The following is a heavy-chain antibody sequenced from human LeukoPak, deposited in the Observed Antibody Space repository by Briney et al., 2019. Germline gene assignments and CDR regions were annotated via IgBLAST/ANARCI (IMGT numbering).Heavy chain of an antibody. CDR2: INPSGGST. CDR1: GYTFTSYY. V-gene: IGHV1-46*01. CDR3: ARVLIVGVFDF. Sequence: ASVKVSCKASGYTFTSYYMHWVRQAPGQGLEWMGIINPSGGSTSYAQKFQARVTMTRDTSTSTVYMELSSLRSDDTAVYYCARVLIVGVFDFWGQGTLVTVSS. J-gene: IGHJ4*02. D-gene: IGHD1-26*01.